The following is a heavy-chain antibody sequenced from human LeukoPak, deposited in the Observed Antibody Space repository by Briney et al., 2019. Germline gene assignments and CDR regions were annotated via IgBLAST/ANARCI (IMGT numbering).Heavy chain of an antibody. CDR3: ARHYVYRQIDY. CDR2: IYPGDSDT. V-gene: IGHV5-51*01. Sequence: GESLKISCQGSGYSFIAYWIAWVRQMPGKGLEWMGIIYPGDSDTRYSPSFQGQVTISADKSTNTAYLQWSSLKASDTAMYYCARHYVYRQIDYWGQGTLVTVSS. J-gene: IGHJ4*02. D-gene: IGHD5/OR15-5a*01. CDR1: GYSFIAYW.